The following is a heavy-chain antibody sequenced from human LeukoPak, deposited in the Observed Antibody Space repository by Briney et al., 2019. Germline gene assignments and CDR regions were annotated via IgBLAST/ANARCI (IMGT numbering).Heavy chain of an antibody. CDR3: ARGLFYYDSSGYSNYFDY. V-gene: IGHV4-61*02. Sequence: PSETLSLTCTVSGGSISSGSYYWSWIRQPAGKGLEWIGRIYTSGSTNYNPSLKSRVTTSVDTSKNQFSLKLSSVTAADTAVYYCARGLFYYDSSGYSNYFDYWGQGTLVTVSS. CDR2: IYTSGST. J-gene: IGHJ4*02. D-gene: IGHD3-22*01. CDR1: GGSISSGSYY.